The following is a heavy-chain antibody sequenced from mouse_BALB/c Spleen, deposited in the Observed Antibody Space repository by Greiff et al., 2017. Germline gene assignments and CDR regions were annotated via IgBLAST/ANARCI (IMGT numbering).Heavy chain of an antibody. CDR1: GYTFTDYA. CDR2: ISTYYGDA. Sequence: QVQLQQSGAELVRPGVSVKISCKGSGYTFTDYAMHWVKQSHAKSLEWIGVISTYYGDASYNQKFKGKATMTVDKSSSTAYMELARLTSEDSAIYYCARGGNYGYAMDYWGQGTSVTVSS. CDR3: ARGGNYGYAMDY. V-gene: IGHV1S137*01. J-gene: IGHJ4*01. D-gene: IGHD2-1*01.